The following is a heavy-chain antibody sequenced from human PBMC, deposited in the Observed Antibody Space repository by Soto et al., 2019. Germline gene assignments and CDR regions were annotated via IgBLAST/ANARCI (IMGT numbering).Heavy chain of an antibody. V-gene: IGHV3-30-3*01. CDR1: GFTFSSYA. Sequence: QVQLVESGGGVVRPGRSLRLSCAASGFTFSSYAMHWVRQAPGKGLEWVAVISYDGSNKYYADSVKGRFTISRDNSKNTLYLQMNSLRAEDPAVYYCARDPMGRYYGSGSYYFDYWGQGTLVTVSS. J-gene: IGHJ4*02. CDR3: ARDPMGRYYGSGSYYFDY. D-gene: IGHD3-10*01. CDR2: ISYDGSNK.